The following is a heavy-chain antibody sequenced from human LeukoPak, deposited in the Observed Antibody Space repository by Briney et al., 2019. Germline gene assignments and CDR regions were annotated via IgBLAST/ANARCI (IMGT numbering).Heavy chain of an antibody. J-gene: IGHJ3*02. Sequence: PSETLSLTCAVYGGSFSGYYWSWVRQHPGKGLEWIGYIYYSGSTYYNPSLKSRVTISVDTSKNQFSLKLSSVTAADTAVYYCARVIVSDAFDIWGQGTMVTVSS. V-gene: IGHV4-31*11. CDR3: ARVIVSDAFDI. D-gene: IGHD2-21*01. CDR2: IYYSGST. CDR1: GGSFSGYY.